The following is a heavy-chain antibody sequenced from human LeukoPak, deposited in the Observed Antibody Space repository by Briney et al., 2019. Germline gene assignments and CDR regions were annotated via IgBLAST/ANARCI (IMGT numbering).Heavy chain of an antibody. CDR2: FDPEDGGT. V-gene: IGHV1-24*01. CDR1: GYTLTELS. D-gene: IGHD3-3*01. Sequence: ASVKVSCKVSGYTLTELSMHWVRQAPGKGLEWMGGFDPEDGGTIYAQKFQGRVTMTEDTSTDTAYMELSSLRSEDTAVYYCATAVWSLAAYDFWSQYYFDYWGQGTLVTVSS. CDR3: ATAVWSLAAYDFWSQYYFDY. J-gene: IGHJ4*02.